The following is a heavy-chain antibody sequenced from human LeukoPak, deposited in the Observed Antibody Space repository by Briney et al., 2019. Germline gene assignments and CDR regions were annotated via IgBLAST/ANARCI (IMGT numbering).Heavy chain of an antibody. CDR1: GFTVSGNY. CDR2: IYSGGST. Sequence: PGGSLRLSCAASGFTVSGNYMSWVHQAPGKGMEWVSIIYSGGSTYYADSVKGRFTISRDNSKNTLYLQMNSLRAEDTAVYYCARFGNSAYDYWGQGTLVTVSS. D-gene: IGHD2/OR15-2a*01. V-gene: IGHV3-53*01. J-gene: IGHJ4*02. CDR3: ARFGNSAYDY.